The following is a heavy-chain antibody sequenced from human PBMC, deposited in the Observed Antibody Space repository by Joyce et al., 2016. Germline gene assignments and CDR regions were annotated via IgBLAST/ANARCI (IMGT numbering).Heavy chain of an antibody. D-gene: IGHD3-22*01. V-gene: IGHV4-30-2*01. Sequence: QLQLQESGSGLVKPSQTLSLTCAVSGASVNSGGSYSWSWIRQPPGKGLEWIWYIYHSGNTYYNPSLNRRVTISIDTSKDQFSLNLKSVTAADTAVYYCARSNYYDSSGYYFDNWGQGTLVTVSS. CDR2: IYHSGNT. CDR3: ARSNYYDSSGYYFDN. J-gene: IGHJ4*02. CDR1: GASVNSGGSYS.